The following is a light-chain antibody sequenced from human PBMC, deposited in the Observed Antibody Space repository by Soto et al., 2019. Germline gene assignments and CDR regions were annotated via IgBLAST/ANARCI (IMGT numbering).Light chain of an antibody. CDR2: DAS. CDR3: QQRSKWPSLS. CDR1: QSVSGY. Sequence: EIVLTQSPDTLSLSPGERATLSCRASQSVSGYLGWYQQKPGQAPRLLIYDASNRAYGVPARFRGSGSGTNFTLHIASLPPDDFAVYYCQQRSKWPSLSFGGATKVHI. J-gene: IGKJ4*01. V-gene: IGKV3-11*01.